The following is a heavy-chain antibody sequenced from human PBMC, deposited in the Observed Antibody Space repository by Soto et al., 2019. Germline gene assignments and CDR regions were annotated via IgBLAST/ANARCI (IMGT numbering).Heavy chain of an antibody. Sequence: QVQLQQWGAGLLKPSESLSLTCAVYGGSFSGYYWSWIRQPPGKGLEWIGEINHSGSTNYNPSLKSRVTISVDTSTNQFSLKLSSVTAADTAVYYCARAAPRYCSGGSCYSVRDYWGQGTLVTVSS. CDR3: ARAAPRYCSGGSCYSVRDY. J-gene: IGHJ4*02. V-gene: IGHV4-34*01. D-gene: IGHD2-15*01. CDR1: GGSFSGYY. CDR2: INHSGST.